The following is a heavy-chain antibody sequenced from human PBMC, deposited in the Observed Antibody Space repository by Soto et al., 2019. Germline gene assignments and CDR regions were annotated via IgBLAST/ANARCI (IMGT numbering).Heavy chain of an antibody. Sequence: SETLSLTCIVSGGSISNYYWSWIRRPPGKGLEWIGYIYYSGSTNYNPSLTSRVTISVDTSKNQFSLKLSSVTAADTAVYYCARHRYSYGVYYFDYWGQGTLVIVSS. CDR2: IYYSGST. CDR3: ARHRYSYGVYYFDY. J-gene: IGHJ4*02. V-gene: IGHV4-59*08. CDR1: GGSISNYY. D-gene: IGHD5-18*01.